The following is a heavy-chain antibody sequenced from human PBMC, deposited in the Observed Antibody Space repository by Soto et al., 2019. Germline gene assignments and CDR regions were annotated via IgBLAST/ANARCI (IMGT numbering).Heavy chain of an antibody. Sequence: SETLSLTCTVSGGSISSYYWSWIRQPPGQGLEWIGYIYYSGSTNYNPSLKSRVTISVDTSKNQFSLKLSSVTAADTAVYYCARTSMLYYDFYYYYGMAVCGQGTAVIVSS. V-gene: IGHV4-59*12. CDR2: IYYSGST. CDR3: ARTSMLYYDFYYYYGMAV. D-gene: IGHD3-3*01. CDR1: GGSISSYY. J-gene: IGHJ6*02.